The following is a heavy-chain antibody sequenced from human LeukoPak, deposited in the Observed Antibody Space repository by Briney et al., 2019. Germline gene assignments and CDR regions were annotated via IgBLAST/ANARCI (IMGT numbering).Heavy chain of an antibody. D-gene: IGHD6-13*01. CDR1: GYTFTSYD. J-gene: IGHJ4*02. Sequence: GASVKVSCKASGYTFTSYDINWVRQATGQGLEWMGWMNPNSGNTGYAQKFQGRVTMTRNTSISTAYMELSSLRSEDTAVYYCARDLAAAGSFDYWGQGTLVTVSS. V-gene: IGHV1-8*01. CDR3: ARDLAAAGSFDY. CDR2: MNPNSGNT.